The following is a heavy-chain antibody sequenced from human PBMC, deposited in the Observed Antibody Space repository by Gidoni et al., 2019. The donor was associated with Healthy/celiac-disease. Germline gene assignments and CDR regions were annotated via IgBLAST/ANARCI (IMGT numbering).Heavy chain of an antibody. CDR2: IRGSGGST. CDR1: GFTFRSFA. D-gene: IGHD2-15*01. Sequence: EVQLLESGGGLVQPGGSLRLSCAASGFTFRSFAMSWVRQAPGKGLEWVSAIRGSGGSTYYADYVKGRVTISRDNSKNTLYLQMNSLRAEDTAVYYCAKAIVVVVAATRGGCDYWGQGTLVTVSS. V-gene: IGHV3-23*01. CDR3: AKAIVVVVAATRGGCDY. J-gene: IGHJ4*02.